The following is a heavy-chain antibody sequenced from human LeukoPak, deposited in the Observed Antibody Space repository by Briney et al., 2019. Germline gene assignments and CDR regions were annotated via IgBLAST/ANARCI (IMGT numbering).Heavy chain of an antibody. V-gene: IGHV6-1*01. CDR3: ASHPMVRGVILYYFDY. J-gene: IGHJ4*02. Sequence: SQTLSLTCAISGDSVSSNSAAWNWIRQSPSRGLEWLGRTYYRSKWYNDYAVSVKSRITINPDTSKNQFSLQLNSVTPEDTAVYYCASHPMVRGVILYYFDYWGQGTLVTVSS. CDR2: TYYRSKWYN. D-gene: IGHD3-10*01. CDR1: GDSVSSNSAA.